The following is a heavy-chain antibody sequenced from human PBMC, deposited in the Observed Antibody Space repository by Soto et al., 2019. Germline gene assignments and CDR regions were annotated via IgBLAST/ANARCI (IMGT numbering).Heavy chain of an antibody. CDR2: INHSGST. CDR1: GGSFSGYY. V-gene: IGHV4-34*01. J-gene: IGHJ4*02. Sequence: QVQLQQGGAGLLKPSETLSLTCAVYGGSFSGYYWTWIRQPPGTGLEWIGEINHSGSTNYNPYLKSRVNISVDTSKNQFSLKLTSVTAADTAVYYCARDKITGLFDYWGQGTLVTVSS. CDR3: ARDKITGLFDY. D-gene: IGHD2-8*02.